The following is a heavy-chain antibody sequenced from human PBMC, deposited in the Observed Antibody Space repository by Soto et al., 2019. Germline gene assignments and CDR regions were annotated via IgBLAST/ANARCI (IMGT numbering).Heavy chain of an antibody. D-gene: IGHD2-2*03. CDR3: AREMPGYCSNFACLPGY. CDR1: GYTFTYFG. V-gene: IGHV1-18*01. CDR2: ISAYYGST. J-gene: IGHJ4*02. Sequence: QVQLVQSGPEVKKPGASVKVSCKASGYTFTYFGLIWVRQAPGQGPEWMGWISAYYGSTNYAQKFQDRVTMTRDTSTNTVYMELRSLRSDDTAMYYCAREMPGYCSNFACLPGYWGQGTQVTVSS.